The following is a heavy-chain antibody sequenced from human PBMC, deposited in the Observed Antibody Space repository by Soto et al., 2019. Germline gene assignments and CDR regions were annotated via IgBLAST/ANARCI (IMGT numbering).Heavy chain of an antibody. Sequence: ASVKVSCKASGYTFTSYDINWVRQATGQGLEWMGWMNPNSGNTGYAQKFQGRVTMTRNTSISTAYMELSSLRSEDTAVYYCSSPREFSGWPTYGMDVWGQGTTVTVSS. D-gene: IGHD6-19*01. CDR1: GYTFTSYD. CDR3: SSPREFSGWPTYGMDV. CDR2: MNPNSGNT. V-gene: IGHV1-8*01. J-gene: IGHJ6*02.